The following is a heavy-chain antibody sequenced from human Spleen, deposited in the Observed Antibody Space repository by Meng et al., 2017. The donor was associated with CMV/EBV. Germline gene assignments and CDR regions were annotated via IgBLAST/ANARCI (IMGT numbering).Heavy chain of an antibody. D-gene: IGHD3-3*01. V-gene: IGHV3-33*06. J-gene: IGHJ6*02. CDR2: IWYDGSYK. CDR3: AKMDDFWSGYYGHYYYGMDV. Sequence: GGSLRLSCAASGFIFSSQGMYWVRQTPGKGLEWVAVIWYDGSYKYYADSVKGRFTISRDNSKNTLFLQMNSLRAEDTAIYYCAKMDDFWSGYYGHYYYGMDVWGQGTTVTVSS. CDR1: GFIFSSQG.